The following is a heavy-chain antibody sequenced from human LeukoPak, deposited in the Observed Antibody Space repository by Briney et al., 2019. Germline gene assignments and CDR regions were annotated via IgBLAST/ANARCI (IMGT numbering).Heavy chain of an antibody. CDR1: GYTFTGYY. D-gene: IGHD3-22*01. J-gene: IGHJ4*02. Sequence: ASVKVSCKASGYTFTGYYMHWVRQAPGQGLEWMGRINPNSGGTNYAQNFQGRVTMTRDTSISTAYMELSRLRSDDTAVYYCARADLYYYDSSGYNWGQGTLVTVSS. CDR2: INPNSGGT. V-gene: IGHV1-2*06. CDR3: ARADLYYYDSSGYN.